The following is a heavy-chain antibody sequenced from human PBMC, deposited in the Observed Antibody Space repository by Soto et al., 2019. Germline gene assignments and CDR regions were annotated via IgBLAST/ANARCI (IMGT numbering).Heavy chain of an antibody. Sequence: KVSCKASGGTFSSYAISWVRQAPGQGLEWMGGIIPIFGTANYAQKFQGRVTITADKSTSTAYMELSSLRSEDTAVYYCARETSGEVVVAATRGGYYYYGMDVWGQGTTVTVSS. CDR3: ARETSGEVVVAATRGGYYYYGMDV. CDR1: GGTFSSYA. CDR2: IIPIFGTA. D-gene: IGHD2-15*01. V-gene: IGHV1-69*06. J-gene: IGHJ6*02.